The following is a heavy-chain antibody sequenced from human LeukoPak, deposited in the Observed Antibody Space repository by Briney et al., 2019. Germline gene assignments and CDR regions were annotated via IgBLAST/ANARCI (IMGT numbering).Heavy chain of an antibody. CDR3: ATWRYDSSGYFPSFDY. V-gene: IGHV1-24*01. Sequence: GASVKVSCKVSGYTLTESSMHWVRQAPGKGLEWMGGFDPEDGETIYAQKFQGRVTMTEDTSTDTAYMELSSLRSEDTAVYYCATWRYDSSGYFPSFDYWGQGTLVTVSS. CDR2: FDPEDGET. D-gene: IGHD3-22*01. CDR1: GYTLTESS. J-gene: IGHJ4*02.